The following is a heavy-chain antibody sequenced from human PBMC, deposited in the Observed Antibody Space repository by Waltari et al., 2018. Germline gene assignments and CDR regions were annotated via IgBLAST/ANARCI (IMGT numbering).Heavy chain of an antibody. CDR1: GFNFSSYA. CDR3: AKRPDSGSYPGNY. D-gene: IGHD1-26*01. CDR2: ISGSGGST. V-gene: IGHV3-23*01. Sequence: EVQLLESGGGLVQPGGSLRLSCAASGFNFSSYAMIWVRQDPGKGLEWVSAISGSGGSTYYADSVKGRFTISRDNSKNTLYLQMNSLRAEDTAVYYCAKRPDSGSYPGNYLGQGTLVTVSS. J-gene: IGHJ4*02.